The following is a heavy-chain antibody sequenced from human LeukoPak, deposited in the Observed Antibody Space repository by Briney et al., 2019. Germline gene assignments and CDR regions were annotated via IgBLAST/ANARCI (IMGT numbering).Heavy chain of an antibody. D-gene: IGHD5-12*01. CDR1: GYTFTSYY. Sequence: SVKVSCKASGYTFTSYYIHWVRQAPGQGLEWMGGIIPIFGTANYAQKFQGRVTITADESTSTAYMEVSSLRSEDTAVYYCARAYSGYDFFDYWGQGILVTVSS. V-gene: IGHV1-69*13. CDR3: ARAYSGYDFFDY. CDR2: IIPIFGTA. J-gene: IGHJ4*02.